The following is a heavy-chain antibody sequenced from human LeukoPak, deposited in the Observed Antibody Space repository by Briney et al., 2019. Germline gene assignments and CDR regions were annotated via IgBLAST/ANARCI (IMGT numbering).Heavy chain of an antibody. CDR1: GYTFTIYY. CDR2: INPSGGST. Sequence: GASVKVSCKASGYTFTIYYIHWVRQAPGQGLEWMGIINPSGGSTSYAQKFQGRVTMTRDTSTSTVYMELSSLRSEDTAVYYCARVGLRLGELSLYGPYFDYWGQGTLVTVSS. V-gene: IGHV1-46*01. D-gene: IGHD3-16*02. CDR3: ARVGLRLGELSLYGPYFDY. J-gene: IGHJ4*02.